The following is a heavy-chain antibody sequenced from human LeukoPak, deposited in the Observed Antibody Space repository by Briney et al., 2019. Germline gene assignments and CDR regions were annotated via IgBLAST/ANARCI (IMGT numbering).Heavy chain of an antibody. V-gene: IGHV4-34*01. CDR2: INHSGST. CDR3: ARGVVLTGYPLDF. Sequence: SETLSLTCAVYGGSFSGYYRSWIRQPPGKGLEWIGEINHSGSTNYNPSLKSRVTISVDTSKNQFSLKLSSVTAADTAVYYCARGVVLTGYPLDFWGRGTLVTVSS. J-gene: IGHJ4*02. D-gene: IGHD3-9*01. CDR1: GGSFSGYY.